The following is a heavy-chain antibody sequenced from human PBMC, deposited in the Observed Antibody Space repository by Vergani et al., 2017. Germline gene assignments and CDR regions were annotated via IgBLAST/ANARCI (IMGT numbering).Heavy chain of an antibody. Sequence: DVHLAESGGGFFQPGGSLRLSCSASGFSFNSYWMHWVRQVPGKGLLWVSRIKSDGSITAYADSVKGRFTISRDNAQNTLYLQMNSLRVEDTGVYYCEREYSSTSGRAFDFWGEGTKVTVSS. CDR3: EREYSSTSGRAFDF. J-gene: IGHJ3*01. CDR1: GFSFNSYW. V-gene: IGHV3-74*03. CDR2: IKSDGSIT. D-gene: IGHD2-2*01.